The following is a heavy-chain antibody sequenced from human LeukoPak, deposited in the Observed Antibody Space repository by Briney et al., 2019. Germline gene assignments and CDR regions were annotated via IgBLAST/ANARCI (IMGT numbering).Heavy chain of an antibody. V-gene: IGHV4-61*02. D-gene: IGHD3/OR15-3a*01. J-gene: IGHJ4*02. Sequence: SETLSLTCTVSGGSISSGSYYWSWIRQPAGKGLEWIGRIYTSGITNYNPSLKSRVTISVDTSKNQFSLNLNSVTAADTAVYYCARDPDFWTGYYYFDYWGQGTLVTVSS. CDR2: IYTSGIT. CDR3: ARDPDFWTGYYYFDY. CDR1: GGSISSGSYY.